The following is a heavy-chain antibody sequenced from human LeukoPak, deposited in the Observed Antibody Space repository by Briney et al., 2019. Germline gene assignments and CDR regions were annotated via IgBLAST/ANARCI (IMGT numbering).Heavy chain of an antibody. V-gene: IGHV3-48*01. D-gene: IGHD3-10*01. CDR2: IGTSSTTI. Sequence: GGSLRLSCAASGFTFSSYTMNWVRQPPGKGLEWVSNIGTSSTTIYYADSVKGRFTISRDNAKNSLYLQMNSLRADDTAVYYCARDLLPPFGSGSYSYYYYGMDVWGQGTTVTVSS. CDR1: GFTFSSYT. J-gene: IGHJ6*02. CDR3: ARDLLPPFGSGSYSYYYYGMDV.